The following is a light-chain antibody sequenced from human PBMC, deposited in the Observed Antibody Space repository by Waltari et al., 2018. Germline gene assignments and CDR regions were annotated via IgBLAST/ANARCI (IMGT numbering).Light chain of an antibody. CDR3: QVWDTSSEQYV. V-gene: IGLV3-21*04. J-gene: IGLJ1*01. CDR2: RDS. Sequence: YVLTQPPSVSLAPGKTATITCSGNNIGSKSVHWYQHKPGQAPVVVMYRDSDRPSRWPDRLPGSNTGNTATLIISRVGAGDEADYYCQVWDTSSEQYVCGSGTQVTVL. CDR1: NIGSKS.